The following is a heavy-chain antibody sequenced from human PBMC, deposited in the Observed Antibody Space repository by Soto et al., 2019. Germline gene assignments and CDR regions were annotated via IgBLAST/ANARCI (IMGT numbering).Heavy chain of an antibody. V-gene: IGHV1-3*01. CDR2: INAGNGNT. CDR1: GYTFTSYA. J-gene: IGHJ6*02. Sequence: ASVKVSCKASGYTFTSYAMHWVRQAPGQRLEWMGWINAGNGNTNYSQKFQGRVTITRDTSASTAYMELSSLRSEDTAVYYCAGGEGIVVVVAATKRSYYYYGMDVWGQGTTVTVSS. D-gene: IGHD2-15*01. CDR3: AGGEGIVVVVAATKRSYYYYGMDV.